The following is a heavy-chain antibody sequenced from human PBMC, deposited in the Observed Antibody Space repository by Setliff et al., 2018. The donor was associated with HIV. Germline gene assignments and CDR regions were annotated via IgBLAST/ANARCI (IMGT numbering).Heavy chain of an antibody. CDR1: GVSIANTASY. D-gene: IGHD5-12*01. J-gene: IGHJ6*03. CDR3: ARHLVSPTGYYNYMDV. CDR2: VYVGGNT. V-gene: IGHV4-61*09. Sequence: SETLSLTCNVSGVSIANTASYWSWIRQPAGKTLEWIGQVYVGGNTYYNPSFESRVSISVDRSKNQFSLKLNSVTAADTALYYCARHLVSPTGYYNYMDVWGKGTTVTVSS.